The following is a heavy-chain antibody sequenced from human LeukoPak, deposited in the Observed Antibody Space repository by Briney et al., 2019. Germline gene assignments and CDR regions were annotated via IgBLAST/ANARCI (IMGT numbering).Heavy chain of an antibody. CDR2: ISSSSSYI. J-gene: IGHJ6*02. D-gene: IGHD5-12*01. CDR1: GVTFSSYS. Sequence: PGGSLRLSCAASGVTFSSYSMNWVRQAPGKGLEWVSSISSSSSYIYYADSVKGRFTISRDNAKNSLYLQMNSLRAEDTAVYYCARDRGYSGFMDVWGQGTTVTVSS. V-gene: IGHV3-21*01. CDR3: ARDRGYSGFMDV.